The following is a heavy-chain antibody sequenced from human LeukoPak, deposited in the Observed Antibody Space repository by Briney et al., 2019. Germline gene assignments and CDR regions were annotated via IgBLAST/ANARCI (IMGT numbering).Heavy chain of an antibody. CDR2: IYYSGST. CDR3: ARDLGSSGEDDAFDI. J-gene: IGHJ3*02. Sequence: SETLSLTCTVSGGSISSYYWSWIRQPPGKGLEWIGYIYYSGSTNYNPSLKSRVTISVDTSKNQFSLKLSSVTAADTAVYYCARDLGSSGEDDAFDIWGQGTMVTVSS. CDR1: GGSISSYY. V-gene: IGHV4-59*01. D-gene: IGHD3-22*01.